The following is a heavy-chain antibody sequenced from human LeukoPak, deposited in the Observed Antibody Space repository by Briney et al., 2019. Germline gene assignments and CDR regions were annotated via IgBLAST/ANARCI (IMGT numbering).Heavy chain of an antibody. D-gene: IGHD2-21*02. CDR2: IKSKTDGGTT. J-gene: IGHJ3*02. CDR1: GFSFRNAW. V-gene: IGHV3-15*01. CDR3: TTVWNCGGDCSDAFDI. Sequence: GGSLRLSCAASGFSFRNAWMSWVRQAQGKGLEWVGRIKSKTDGGTTDYAAPVKGRFTISRDDSKNTLYLQMNSLKTEDTAVYYCTTVWNCGGDCSDAFDIWGQGTMVTVSS.